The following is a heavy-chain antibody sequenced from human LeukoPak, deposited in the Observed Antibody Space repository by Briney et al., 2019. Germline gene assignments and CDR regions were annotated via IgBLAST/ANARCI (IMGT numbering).Heavy chain of an antibody. Sequence: GGSLRLSCAASGFAFSSYGMRWVRQAPGKGLEWVAVISYDGSNKYYADSVKGRFTISRDNSKNTLYLQMNSLRAEDTAVYYCAKDLVVTSILGDGMDVWGQGTTVTVSS. D-gene: IGHD2-21*02. CDR2: ISYDGSNK. J-gene: IGHJ6*02. CDR1: GFAFSSYG. CDR3: AKDLVVTSILGDGMDV. V-gene: IGHV3-30*18.